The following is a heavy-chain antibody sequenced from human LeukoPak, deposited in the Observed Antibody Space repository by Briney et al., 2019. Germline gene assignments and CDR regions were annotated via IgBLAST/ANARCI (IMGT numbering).Heavy chain of an antibody. D-gene: IGHD6-6*01. Sequence: PWGSLRLSCEVSGFTFSSYAMHWVRQAPGKGLEWVAVISYDGSNKYYADSVKGRFTISRDNSKNTLYLQMNSLRPEDTAVFYCAKAVHSSSSWQIDYWGQGTLVTVSS. V-gene: IGHV3-30*18. CDR2: ISYDGSNK. J-gene: IGHJ4*02. CDR1: GFTFSSYA. CDR3: AKAVHSSSSWQIDY.